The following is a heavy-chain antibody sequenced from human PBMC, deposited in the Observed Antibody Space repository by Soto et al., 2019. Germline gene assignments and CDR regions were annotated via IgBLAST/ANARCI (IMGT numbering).Heavy chain of an antibody. CDR2: ISAYNGNT. CDR1: GYTFTSYG. D-gene: IGHD3-9*01. J-gene: IGHJ4*02. V-gene: IGHV1-18*01. Sequence: QVQLVQSGAEVKKPGASVKVSCKASGYTFTSYGISWVRQAPGQGLEWMGWISAYNGNTNYAQKLQGRVTMTTDTTTSTAYMELRSLRSDDTAVYYCARSDYDILTGYYPFDYWGQGTLVTVSS. CDR3: ARSDYDILTGYYPFDY.